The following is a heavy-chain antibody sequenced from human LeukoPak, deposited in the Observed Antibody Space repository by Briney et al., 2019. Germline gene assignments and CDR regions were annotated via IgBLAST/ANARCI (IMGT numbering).Heavy chain of an antibody. CDR3: ARVSAADNTLIDY. CDR1: GYSISSGYY. Sequence: SETLSLTCTVSGYSISSGYYWGWIRQPPGKGLEWIGSIYHSGSTYYNPSLKSRVIISVDTSKNQFSLKLNFVTAADTAVYYCARVSAADNTLIDYWGQGTLVTVSS. J-gene: IGHJ4*02. CDR2: IYHSGST. D-gene: IGHD6-13*01. V-gene: IGHV4-38-2*02.